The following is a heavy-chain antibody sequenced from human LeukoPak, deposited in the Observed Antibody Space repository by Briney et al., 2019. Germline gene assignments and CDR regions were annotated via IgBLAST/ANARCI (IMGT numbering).Heavy chain of an antibody. J-gene: IGHJ4*02. D-gene: IGHD3-22*01. CDR1: GGSISSDSYY. CDR2: IYTSRST. V-gene: IGHV4-61*02. CDR3: ARGPYYYDPEPLDY. Sequence: KPSQTLSLTCSVSGGSISSDSYYWTWIRQPAGKGLQWIGRIYTSRSTNYNPSLKSRVTISVDTSKNQFSLKLSSVTAADTAVYYCARGPYYYDPEPLDYWGQGTLVTVSS.